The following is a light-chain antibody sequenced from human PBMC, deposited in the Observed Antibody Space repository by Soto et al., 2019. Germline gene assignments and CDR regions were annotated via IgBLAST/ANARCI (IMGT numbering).Light chain of an antibody. CDR2: GNS. J-gene: IGLJ2*01. CDR1: SSNIRAGYD. V-gene: IGLV1-40*01. CDR3: QSYDSSLSGSEV. Sequence: QSVLTQPPSVSGAPGQRVTISCTGSSSNIRAGYDVHWYQQLPGTAPKLLIYGNSNRPSGVPDRFSGSKSGTSASLAITGLQAEDEADYYCQSYDSSLSGSEVFGGGTQLTVL.